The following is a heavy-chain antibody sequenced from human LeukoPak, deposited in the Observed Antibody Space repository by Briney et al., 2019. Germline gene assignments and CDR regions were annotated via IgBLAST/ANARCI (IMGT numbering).Heavy chain of an antibody. CDR2: ISAYNGNT. D-gene: IGHD3-16*02. V-gene: IGHV1-18*04. CDR1: GYTFTGYY. J-gene: IGHJ4*02. CDR3: ARVSAQNYDYVWGSYRPLPFDY. Sequence: ASVKVSCKASGYTFTGYYMHWVRQAPGQGLEWMGWISAYNGNTNYAQKLQGRVTMTTDTSTSTAYMELRSLRSDDTAVYYCARVSAQNYDYVWGSYRPLPFDYWGQGTLVTVSS.